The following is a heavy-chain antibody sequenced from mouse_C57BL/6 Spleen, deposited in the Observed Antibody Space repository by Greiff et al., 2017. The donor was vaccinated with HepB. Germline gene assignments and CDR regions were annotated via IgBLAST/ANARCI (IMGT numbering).Heavy chain of an antibody. Sequence: DVMLVESGGGLVKPGGSLKLSCAASGFTFSSYAMSWVRQTPEKRLEWVATISDGGSYTYYPDNVKGRFTISRDNAKNNLYLQMSHLKSEDTAMYYCARARDGYDDFDYWGQGTTLTVSS. CDR1: GFTFSSYA. V-gene: IGHV5-4*03. J-gene: IGHJ2*01. CDR2: ISDGGSYT. D-gene: IGHD2-2*01. CDR3: ARARDGYDDFDY.